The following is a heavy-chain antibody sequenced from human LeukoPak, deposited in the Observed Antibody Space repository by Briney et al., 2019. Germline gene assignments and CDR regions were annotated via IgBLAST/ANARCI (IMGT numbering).Heavy chain of an antibody. CDR3: ARGSRLVRGVTSRRNYYFDY. V-gene: IGHV1-8*01. D-gene: IGHD3-10*01. Sequence: ASVKVSCKASGYTFTSYDIYWVRQATGQGLEWMGWMNPNSGNTGYAQKFQGRVTMTRNTSISTAYMELSSLRSEDTAVYYCARGSRLVRGVTSRRNYYFDYWGQGTLVTVSS. J-gene: IGHJ4*02. CDR2: MNPNSGNT. CDR1: GYTFTSYD.